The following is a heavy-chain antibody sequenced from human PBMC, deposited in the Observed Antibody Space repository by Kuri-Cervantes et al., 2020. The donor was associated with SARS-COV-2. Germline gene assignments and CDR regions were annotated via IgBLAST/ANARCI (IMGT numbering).Heavy chain of an antibody. J-gene: IGHJ4*02. V-gene: IGHV4-59*08. CDR3: ARQGANLDY. Sequence: SETLSLTCTVSGGSISSHYWSWIRQPPGKGLEWIGYIYYSGSTYYNPSLKSRVTISVDTSKNQFSLKLSSVTAADTAVYYCARQGANLDYWGQGTLVTVSS. CDR1: GGSISSHY. CDR2: IYYSGST. D-gene: IGHD5-12*01.